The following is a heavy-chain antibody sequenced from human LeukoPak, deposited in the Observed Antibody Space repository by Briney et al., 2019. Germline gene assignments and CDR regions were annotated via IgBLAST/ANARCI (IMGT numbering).Heavy chain of an antibody. J-gene: IGHJ5*02. CDR1: GYTFTGYY. D-gene: IGHD3-22*01. CDR2: INPNSGGT. V-gene: IGHV1-2*02. CDR3: ARDAGAYDTNWFDP. Sequence: AASVKVSCKASGYTFTGYYMHWVRQAPGQGLEWMGWINPNSGGTNYAQKFQGRVTTTRDTSISTAYMELSRLRSDDTAVYYCARDAGAYDTNWFDPWGQGTLVTVSS.